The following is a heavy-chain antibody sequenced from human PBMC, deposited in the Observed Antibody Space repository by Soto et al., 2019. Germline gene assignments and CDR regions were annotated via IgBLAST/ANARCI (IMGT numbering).Heavy chain of an antibody. CDR3: ARASCSSTACYIPDYFDY. CDR1: GFTFSDFS. J-gene: IGHJ4*02. V-gene: IGHV3-21*01. D-gene: IGHD2-2*02. CDR2: ITRYSDYV. Sequence: PGGSLRLSCTASGFTFSDFSLVWVRQGPQKGLEWVASITRYSDYVYYAESVEGRFTISRDNAKNTLFLHMDDLRAEDTAMYFCARASCSSTACYIPDYFDYWGQGTRVTFS.